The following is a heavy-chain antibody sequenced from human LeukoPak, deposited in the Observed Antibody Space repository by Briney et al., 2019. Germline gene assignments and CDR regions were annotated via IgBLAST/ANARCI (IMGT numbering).Heavy chain of an antibody. J-gene: IGHJ4*02. Sequence: PSETLSLTCTVSGGSISSYYWSWIRQPPGKGLEWIGFISYSGSTNYNPSLKSRLTISVDTSKNQFSLKLSSVTAADTAVYYCARGPITIFGVVILDYWGQGTLVTVSS. CDR1: GGSISSYY. V-gene: IGHV4-59*01. D-gene: IGHD3-3*01. CDR2: ISYSGST. CDR3: ARGPITIFGVVILDY.